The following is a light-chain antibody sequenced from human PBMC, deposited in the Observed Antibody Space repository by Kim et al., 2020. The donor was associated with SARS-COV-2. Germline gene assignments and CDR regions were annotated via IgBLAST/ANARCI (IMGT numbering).Light chain of an antibody. CDR1: RSNIGRNS. CDR3: AAWDDSLNVV. V-gene: IGLV1-44*01. Sequence: PGQRGTISCSGSRSNIGRNSVNWYQQFPGTAPKILIYSNDQRSAGVPDRFSGSKSGTAASLAITELRSEDEAEYFCAAWDDSLNVVFGGGTKVTVL. J-gene: IGLJ2*01. CDR2: SND.